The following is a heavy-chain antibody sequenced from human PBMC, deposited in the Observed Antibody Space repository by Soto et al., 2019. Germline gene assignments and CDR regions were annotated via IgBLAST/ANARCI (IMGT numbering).Heavy chain of an antibody. J-gene: IGHJ4*02. CDR1: GGSISSGGYY. D-gene: IGHD3-22*01. V-gene: IGHV4-31*03. Sequence: PSETLSLTCTVSGGSISSGGYYWSWIRQHPGKGLEWIGYIYYSGSTYYNPSLKSRVTISVDTSKNQFSLKLSSVTAADTAVYYCARYNTMIVVGNFDYWGQGTLVTVSS. CDR2: IYYSGST. CDR3: ARYNTMIVVGNFDY.